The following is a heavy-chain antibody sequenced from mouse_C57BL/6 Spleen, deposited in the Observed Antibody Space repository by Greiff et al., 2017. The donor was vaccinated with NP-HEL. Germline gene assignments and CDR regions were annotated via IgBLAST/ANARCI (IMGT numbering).Heavy chain of an antibody. CDR2: INPNNGGT. CDR1: GYTFTDYY. J-gene: IGHJ4*01. CDR3: ALVTDYYAMDY. V-gene: IGHV1-26*01. Sequence: EVQLQQSGPELVKPGASVKISCKASGYTFTDYYMNWVKQSHGKSLEWIGDINPNNGGTSYNQKFKGKATLTVDKSSSTAYMELRSLTSEDSAVYYCALVTDYYAMDYWGQGTSVTVSS. D-gene: IGHD2-12*01.